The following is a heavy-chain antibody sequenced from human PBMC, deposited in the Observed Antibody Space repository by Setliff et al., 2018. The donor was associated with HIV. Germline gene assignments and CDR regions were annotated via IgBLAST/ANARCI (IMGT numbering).Heavy chain of an antibody. CDR1: GDSVSSNSAA. Sequence: PSQTLSLTCAISGDSVSSNSAAWNWIRQSPSRGLEWLGRTYYRSKWYNDYAVSVKSRITINPDTSKNQFSLQLNSVTPEDTAVYYCARGTTGYSTIWYRNGLTYYYYMDVWGKGTKVTVSS. CDR3: ARGTTGYSTIWYRNGLTYYYYMDV. V-gene: IGHV6-1*01. D-gene: IGHD6-13*01. CDR2: TYYRSKWYN. J-gene: IGHJ6*03.